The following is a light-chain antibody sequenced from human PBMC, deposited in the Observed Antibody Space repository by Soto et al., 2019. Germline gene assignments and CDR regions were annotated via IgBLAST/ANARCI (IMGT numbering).Light chain of an antibody. CDR2: GAS. CDR3: QQDYNLPV. CDR1: QSVSSSY. J-gene: IGKJ2*01. V-gene: IGKV3D-7*01. Sequence: PGERVTLSCRASQSVSSSYLTWYQQKPGQAPRLLIYGASTRATSIPARFSGSGSGTDFTLTISSLQPEDFAVYYCQQDYNLPVLGQGTKLEIK.